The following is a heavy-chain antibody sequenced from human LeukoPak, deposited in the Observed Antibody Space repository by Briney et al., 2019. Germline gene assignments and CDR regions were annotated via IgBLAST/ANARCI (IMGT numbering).Heavy chain of an antibody. CDR2: MNPNSGNT. CDR1: GYTFTSYD. D-gene: IGHD2-15*01. J-gene: IGHJ6*03. CDR3: AVAATPNYYYYYYMDV. Sequence: GASVKVSCKASGYTFTSYDISWVRQATGQGLEWMGWMNPNSGNTGYAQKFQGRVTMTRNTSISTAYMELSSLRSEDTAVYYCAVAATPNYYYYYYMDVWGKGTTVTVSS. V-gene: IGHV1-8*01.